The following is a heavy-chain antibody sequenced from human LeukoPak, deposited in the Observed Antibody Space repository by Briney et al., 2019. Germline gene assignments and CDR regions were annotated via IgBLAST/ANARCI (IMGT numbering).Heavy chain of an antibody. CDR3: AQQVGYCSSGSCYFTY. CDR2: ISNTGGST. Sequence: GSLRLSCAASGFSFNTYAMSWVRQAPGKGLEWVSAISNTGGSTYYADSVKGRFTISRDKSKNTLSLRMNSLRAEDTAVYYCAQQVGYCSSGSCYFTYWGQGTLVTVSS. V-gene: IGHV3-23*01. CDR1: GFSFNTYA. J-gene: IGHJ1*01. D-gene: IGHD2-15*01.